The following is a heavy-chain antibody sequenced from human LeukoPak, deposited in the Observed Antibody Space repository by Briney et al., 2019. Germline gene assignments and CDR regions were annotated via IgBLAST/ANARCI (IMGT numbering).Heavy chain of an antibody. CDR3: ARDGKRYFDWFDAFDI. CDR2: IYASGST. J-gene: IGHJ3*02. Sequence: PSETLSLTCTVSGGSISSYYWSWIRQPAGEGLEWIGRIYASGSTNYNPSLESRVTMSVDTSKNQFSLKLTSVTAADTAVYYCARDGKRYFDWFDAFDIWGQGTMVTVSS. D-gene: IGHD3-9*01. CDR1: GGSISSYY. V-gene: IGHV4-4*07.